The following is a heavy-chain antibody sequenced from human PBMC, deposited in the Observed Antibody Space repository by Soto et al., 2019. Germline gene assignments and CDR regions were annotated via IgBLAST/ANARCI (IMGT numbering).Heavy chain of an antibody. V-gene: IGHV3-74*01. J-gene: IGHJ4*02. CDR2: INSVGSST. Sequence: EVQLVESGGGLVQPGGSLRVSCAASGFTFSSYWMHWVRQAPGKGLVWVSRINSVGSSTSYADSVKGRFTISRDNAKDPLYLQMNSLRAEDTAIYYCARRGAVAGLHYWGQGTLVTVSS. D-gene: IGHD6-19*01. CDR1: GFTFSSYW. CDR3: ARRGAVAGLHY.